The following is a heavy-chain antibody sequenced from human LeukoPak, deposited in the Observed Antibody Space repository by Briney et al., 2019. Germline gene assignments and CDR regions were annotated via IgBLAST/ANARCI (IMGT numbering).Heavy chain of an antibody. Sequence: GESLKISCQGSGYSFSSYWIGWVRQMPGQGLEWMGTIYPGDSDTRYSPSFQGQVTISADKSISTAHLQWSSLRASDTAMYYCARYLKGYCSTTSCYFDHWGQGTLVTVSS. J-gene: IGHJ4*02. CDR1: GYSFSSYW. CDR3: ARYLKGYCSTTSCYFDH. V-gene: IGHV5-51*01. CDR2: IYPGDSDT. D-gene: IGHD2-2*01.